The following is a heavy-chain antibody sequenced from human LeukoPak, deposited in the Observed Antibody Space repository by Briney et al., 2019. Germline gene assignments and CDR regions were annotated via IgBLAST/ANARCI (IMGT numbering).Heavy chain of an antibody. J-gene: IGHJ4*02. CDR3: AKAVQAAAGTRRIFDY. Sequence: GGSLRLSCAVSGFTFDDYAMHWVRQAPGKGLEWVSDISGSGGRTNYADSVKGRFTISRDNSKNTLYLQMNSLRGEDTAVYYCAKAVQAAAGTRRIFDYWGQGTLVTVSS. V-gene: IGHV3-23*01. CDR2: ISGSGGRT. CDR1: GFTFDDYA. D-gene: IGHD6-13*01.